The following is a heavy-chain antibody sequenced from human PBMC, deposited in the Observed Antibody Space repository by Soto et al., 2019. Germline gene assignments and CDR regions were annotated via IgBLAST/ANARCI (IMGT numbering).Heavy chain of an antibody. CDR2: ISWNSGSI. Sequence: GGSLRLSCAASGFTFDDYAMHWVRQAPGKGLEWVSGISWNSGSIGYADSVKGRFTISRDNAKNSLYLQMNSLRAEDTALYYCAKHIGKGMEPLYYFDYWGQGTRVTVSS. V-gene: IGHV3-9*01. J-gene: IGHJ4*02. D-gene: IGHD1-1*01. CDR3: AKHIGKGMEPLYYFDY. CDR1: GFTFDDYA.